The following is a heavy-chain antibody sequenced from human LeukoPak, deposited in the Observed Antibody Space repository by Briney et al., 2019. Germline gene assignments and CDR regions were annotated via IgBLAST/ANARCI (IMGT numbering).Heavy chain of an antibody. J-gene: IGHJ4*02. V-gene: IGHV3-48*01. D-gene: IGHD1-1*01. CDR3: ARDHNYAFDN. CDR2: IGIDSGNT. Sequence: GGSLRLSCTASGFPFIEYSMNWVRQAPGKGLEWISYIGIDSGNTKYADSLRGRFTIPADKEKNSLYLQMNSLRVEDTAVYYCARDHNYAFDNWGQGTLVSVAS. CDR1: GFPFIEYS.